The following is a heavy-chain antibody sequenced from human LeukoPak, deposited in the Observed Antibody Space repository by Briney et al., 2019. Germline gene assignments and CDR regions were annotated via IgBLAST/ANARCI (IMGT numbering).Heavy chain of an antibody. D-gene: IGHD3-16*01. CDR2: IDQSGGRN. J-gene: IGHJ3*02. Sequence: GGSLRLSCAASGFTSSRFWMNWVRQAPGRGLEWVANIDQSGGRNNYVDSVKGCFTISRDNAKNSLFLEMSSLRADDTAVYFCARDVEGGTFDIWGQGTTVTVSS. CDR1: GFTSSRFW. V-gene: IGHV3-7*05. CDR3: ARDVEGGTFDI.